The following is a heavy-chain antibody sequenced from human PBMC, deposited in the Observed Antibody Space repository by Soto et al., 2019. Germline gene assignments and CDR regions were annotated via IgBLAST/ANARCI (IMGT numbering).Heavy chain of an antibody. CDR1: GGSSKNYA. J-gene: IGHJ4*02. D-gene: IGHD2-21*02. Sequence: QVQLVQSGAEVKKPGSSVKVSCKASGGSSKNYAISWVRQAPGQGLEWMGGIIPISGTADYAQKFQGRLTNTADKSTNTAYMELSSLRSEDTAVYYCARDMTVFTVPYFDYWGQGTLVTVSS. CDR2: IIPISGTA. CDR3: ARDMTVFTVPYFDY. V-gene: IGHV1-69*06.